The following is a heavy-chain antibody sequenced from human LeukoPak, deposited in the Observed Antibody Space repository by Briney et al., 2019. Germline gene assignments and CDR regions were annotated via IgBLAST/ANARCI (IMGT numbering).Heavy chain of an antibody. J-gene: IGHJ3*02. Sequence: GGSLRLSCAASGSTFSNYWMHRVRQAPGKGLVWVSRINPDGSRTNYADSVAGRFTISRDNAKNTLYLQMNSLRAEDTAVYYCSWDHTGKEDIWGQGTMVTVSS. CDR2: INPDGSRT. CDR1: GSTFSNYW. V-gene: IGHV3-74*01. D-gene: IGHD1-26*01. CDR3: SWDHTGKEDI.